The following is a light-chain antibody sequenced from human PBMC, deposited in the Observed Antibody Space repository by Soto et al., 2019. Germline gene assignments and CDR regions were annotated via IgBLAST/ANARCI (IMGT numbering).Light chain of an antibody. J-gene: IGLJ2*01. CDR3: SSYAGSNNLV. Sequence: QSALTQPPSASGSPGQSVTISCTGTSSDVGGYNYVSWYQQHPGKAPKLMIYEVSQRPSGVPDRFSGSKSGNTASLTVSGLQAEDEGDEYCSSYAGSNNLVFGGGTKLTVL. V-gene: IGLV2-8*01. CDR1: SSDVGGYNY. CDR2: EVS.